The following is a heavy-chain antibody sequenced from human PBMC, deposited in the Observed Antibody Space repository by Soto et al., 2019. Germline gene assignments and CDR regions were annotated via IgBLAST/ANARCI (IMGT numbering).Heavy chain of an antibody. CDR1: GFTFSSYS. CDR2: ISSSSSYI. CDR3: ARDSGDFSGMDV. V-gene: IGHV3-21*01. J-gene: IGHJ6*02. Sequence: GGSLRLSCAASGFTFSSYSMNWVRQAPGKGLEWVSSISSSSSYIYYADSVKGRFTISRDNAKNSLYLQMNSLRAEDTAVYYCARDSGDFSGMDVWGQGTTVTVSS. D-gene: IGHD7-27*01.